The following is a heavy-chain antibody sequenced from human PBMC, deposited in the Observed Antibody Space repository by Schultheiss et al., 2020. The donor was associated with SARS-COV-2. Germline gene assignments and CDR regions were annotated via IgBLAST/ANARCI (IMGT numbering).Heavy chain of an antibody. CDR3: ARAEMATTAADY. CDR1: GYSFTSYW. Sequence: GGSLRLSCKGSGYSFTSYWIGWVRQMPGKGLEWMGIIYPGDSDTRYSQSFQGQVTISADKSISTVYLQWSSLKASDTAMYYCARAEMATTAADYWGQGALVTVSS. V-gene: IGHV5-51*01. J-gene: IGHJ4*02. D-gene: IGHD5-24*01. CDR2: IYPGDSDT.